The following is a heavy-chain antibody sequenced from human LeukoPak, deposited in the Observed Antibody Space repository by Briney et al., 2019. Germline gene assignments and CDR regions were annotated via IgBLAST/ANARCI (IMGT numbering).Heavy chain of an antibody. J-gene: IGHJ4*02. CDR2: INPNSGGT. D-gene: IGHD3-22*01. CDR3: AIEWLLRGYFDY. Sequence: ASVKVSCKASGYTCTGYYMHWVRQAPGQGLEWMGRINPNSGGTNYAQKFQGRVTMTRDTSISTAYMELSRLRSDDTAVYYCAIEWLLRGYFDYWGQGTLVTVSS. V-gene: IGHV1-2*06. CDR1: GYTCTGYY.